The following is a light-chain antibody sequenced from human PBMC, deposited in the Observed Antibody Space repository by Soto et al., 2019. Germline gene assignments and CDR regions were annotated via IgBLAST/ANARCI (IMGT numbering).Light chain of an antibody. J-gene: IGKJ5*01. V-gene: IGKV2-28*01. Sequence: IVITHSPRSLPVTPCKLASISCRYSQKLLSTDGDNYLDWYLQRPGQSPQLLIYLASNRASGVPDRFSGSGSGTYFTLRISRVEAEDVGLYYCMQGLQTPNTFGQGTRLEIK. CDR2: LAS. CDR3: MQGLQTPNT. CDR1: QKLLSTDGDNY.